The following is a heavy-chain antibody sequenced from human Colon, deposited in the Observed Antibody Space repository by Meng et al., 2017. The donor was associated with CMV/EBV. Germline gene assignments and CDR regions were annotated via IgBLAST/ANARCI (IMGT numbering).Heavy chain of an antibody. D-gene: IGHD2-2*02. CDR1: NGSFSGYY. CDR3: ARGFCSSNSCYTGDDWFDP. Sequence: SETLSLTCSVYNGSFSGYYWNWIRQPPGKGLEWIATIYYSGGTYYNPSLKSRVTLSLDTSKNQVSLKLSSVTAADTAEYYCARGFCSSNSCYTGDDWFDPWGQGTLVTVSS. J-gene: IGHJ5*02. V-gene: IGHV4-34*01. CDR2: IYYSGGT.